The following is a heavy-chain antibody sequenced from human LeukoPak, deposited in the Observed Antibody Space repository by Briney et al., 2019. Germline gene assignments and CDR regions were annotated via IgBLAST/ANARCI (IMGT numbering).Heavy chain of an antibody. Sequence: SETLSLTCAVSGGSISNGGYSWGWIRQPPGTGLEWIGYIYHSGGTHYNPSLKSQVTMSVDRSKNQFSLKLNSVTAVDTAVYYCARIRSDYFDYWGQGTLVTVSS. CDR3: ARIRSDYFDY. J-gene: IGHJ4*02. V-gene: IGHV4-30-2*01. CDR1: GGSISNGGYS. CDR2: IYHSGGT.